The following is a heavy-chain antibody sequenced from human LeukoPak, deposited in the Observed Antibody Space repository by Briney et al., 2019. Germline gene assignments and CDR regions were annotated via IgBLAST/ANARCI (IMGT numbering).Heavy chain of an antibody. J-gene: IGHJ2*01. V-gene: IGHV4-59*01. CDR1: GGSISSYY. CDR2: IYYTGST. CDR3: ARGYCSGGSCYYFDL. D-gene: IGHD2-15*01. Sequence: SETLSLTCTVSGGSISSYYWNWIRHPPGKGLEWIGFIYYTGSTNYNPSLKSQVTISLDTSKNQFSLRLNSVTAADTAVYYCARGYCSGGSCYYFDLWGRGTLVTVSS.